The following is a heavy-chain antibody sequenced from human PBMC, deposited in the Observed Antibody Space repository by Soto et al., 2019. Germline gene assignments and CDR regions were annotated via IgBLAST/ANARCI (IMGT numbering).Heavy chain of an antibody. CDR1: GGSFSGYY. V-gene: IGHV4-34*01. CDR3: AREGHGSGSY. CDR2: INHSGST. J-gene: IGHJ4*02. Sequence: QVQLQQWGAGLLKPSETLSLTCAVYGGSFSGYYWCWIRQPPGKGLEWIGEINHSGSTNYNPSLKSRVTISVDTSKNHFSLKLSSVTAADTAVYYCAREGHGSGSYWGQGTLVTVSS. D-gene: IGHD3-10*01.